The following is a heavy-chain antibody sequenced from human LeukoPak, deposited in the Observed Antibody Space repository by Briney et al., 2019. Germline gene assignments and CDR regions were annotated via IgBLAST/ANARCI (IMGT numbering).Heavy chain of an antibody. Sequence: PGGSLRLSCAASGFTFRSYGMHWVRQAPGKGLEWVAFIRYDGNNKYYADSVKGRFTIFRDNAKNSLYLQMNSLRAEDTAVYYCARAPIAAAWVTWFDPWGQGTLVTVSS. V-gene: IGHV3-30*02. D-gene: IGHD6-13*01. CDR3: ARAPIAAAWVTWFDP. J-gene: IGHJ5*02. CDR2: IRYDGNNK. CDR1: GFTFRSYG.